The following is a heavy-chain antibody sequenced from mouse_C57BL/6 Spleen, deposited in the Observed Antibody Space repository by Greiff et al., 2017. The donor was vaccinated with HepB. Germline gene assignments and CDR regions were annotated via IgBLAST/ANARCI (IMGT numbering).Heavy chain of an antibody. CDR2: IHPNSGST. D-gene: IGHD1-1*01. V-gene: IGHV1-64*01. CDR3: AIITTVVAPV. J-gene: IGHJ1*03. CDR1: GYTFTSYW. Sequence: QVQLQQSGAELVKPGASVKLSCKASGYTFTSYWMHWVKQRPGQGLEWIGMIHPNSGSTNYNEKFKSKATLTVDKSSSTAYMQLSSLTSEDSAVYYCAIITTVVAPVWGTGTTVTVSS.